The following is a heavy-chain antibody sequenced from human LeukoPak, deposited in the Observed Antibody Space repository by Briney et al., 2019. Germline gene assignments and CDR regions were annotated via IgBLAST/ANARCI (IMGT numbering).Heavy chain of an antibody. V-gene: IGHV4-59*01. CDR2: IYYSGST. CDR3: ARGPYGS. J-gene: IGHJ5*02. CDR1: GGSISSYY. D-gene: IGHD4-17*01. Sequence: PSETLSLTCTVSGGSISSYYWSWIRQPPGKGLEWIGYIYYSGSTNYNPSLKSRVTISVDTSKNQFSLKLSSVTAADTAVYYCARGPYGSWGQGTLVTVSS.